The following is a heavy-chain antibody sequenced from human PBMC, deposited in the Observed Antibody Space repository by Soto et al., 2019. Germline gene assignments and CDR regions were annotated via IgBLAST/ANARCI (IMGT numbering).Heavy chain of an antibody. CDR1: GGSISSGDYY. J-gene: IGHJ6*02. Sequence: PSETLSLTCTVSGGSISSGDYYWSWIRQPPGKGLEWIGYIYYSGSTYYNPSLKSRVTISVDTSKNQFSLKLSSVTAADTAVYYCAREPTAAGYYYGMDVWGQGTTVT. V-gene: IGHV4-30-4*01. D-gene: IGHD6-13*01. CDR2: IYYSGST. CDR3: AREPTAAGYYYGMDV.